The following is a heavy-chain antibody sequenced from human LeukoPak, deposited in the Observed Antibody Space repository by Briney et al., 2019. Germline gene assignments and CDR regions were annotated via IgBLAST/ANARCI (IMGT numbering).Heavy chain of an antibody. CDR2: ISSSSSYI. V-gene: IGHV3-21*01. J-gene: IGHJ6*02. CDR1: GGSISSGGYY. CDR3: ARDMGYYDSSGYYVDSYYYYGMDV. D-gene: IGHD3-22*01. Sequence: PSETLSLTCTVSGGSISSGGYYWSWIRQAPGKGLEWVSSISSSSSYIYYADSVKGRFTISRDNAKNSLYLQMNSLGAEDTAVYYCARDMGYYDSSGYYVDSYYYYGMDVWGQGTTVTVSS.